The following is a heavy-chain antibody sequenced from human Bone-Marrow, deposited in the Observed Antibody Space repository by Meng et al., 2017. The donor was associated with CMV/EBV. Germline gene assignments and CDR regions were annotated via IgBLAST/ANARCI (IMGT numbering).Heavy chain of an antibody. V-gene: IGHV1-2*02. CDR3: ARDLSNERYGMDV. CDR2: IGFNSGDT. D-gene: IGHD4-11*01. Sequence: ASVKVSCKTSGYTFTGYYIHWVRQAPGQGLEWMGWIGFNSGDTNYAQKFQGRVTITTDESTSTAYMELSSLRSEDTAVYYCARDLSNERYGMDVWGQGTTVTVSS. CDR1: GYTFTGYY. J-gene: IGHJ6*02.